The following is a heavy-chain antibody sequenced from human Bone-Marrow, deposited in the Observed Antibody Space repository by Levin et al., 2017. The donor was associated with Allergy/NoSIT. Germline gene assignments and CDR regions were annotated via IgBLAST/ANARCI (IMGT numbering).Heavy chain of an antibody. D-gene: IGHD3-10*01. V-gene: IGHV4-31*03. Sequence: SETLSLTCTVSGASIRSGAYYWSWVRQPPGQGLEWIGYIYYNGGTYFNPSLKSRVSISVDTSKNQFSLKLSSVTAADTADYDCARVLAGFDGSAMAYDYWGRGSLVTVSS. CDR1: GASIRSGAYY. J-gene: IGHJ4*02. CDR2: IYYNGGT. CDR3: ARVLAGFDGSAMAYDY.